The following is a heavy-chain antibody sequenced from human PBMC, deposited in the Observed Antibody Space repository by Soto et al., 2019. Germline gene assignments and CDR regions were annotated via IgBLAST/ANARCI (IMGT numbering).Heavy chain of an antibody. Sequence: QVQLVQSGAEVKKPGSSVKVSCKASGGTFSSYAISWVRQAPGQGLEWMGGSIPIFGTANYAQKFQGRVTITADESTSTAYMELSSLRSEDTAVYYCASPPNCGGDCYPWYYYGMDVWGQGTTVTVSS. CDR1: GGTFSSYA. CDR2: SIPIFGTA. V-gene: IGHV1-69*01. CDR3: ASPPNCGGDCYPWYYYGMDV. D-gene: IGHD2-21*02. J-gene: IGHJ6*02.